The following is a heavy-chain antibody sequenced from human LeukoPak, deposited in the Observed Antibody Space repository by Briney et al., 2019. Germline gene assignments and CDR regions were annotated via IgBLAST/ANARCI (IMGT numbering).Heavy chain of an antibody. Sequence: GGSLRLSCAASGFTFSSCAMSWVRQAPGKGLEWVSAISGSGGSTYYADSVKGRFTISRDNSKNTLYLQMNSLRAEDTAVYDCAKGGYCSGGSCHTPADWFDPWGQGTLVTVSS. V-gene: IGHV3-23*01. CDR3: AKGGYCSGGSCHTPADWFDP. D-gene: IGHD2-15*01. J-gene: IGHJ5*02. CDR2: ISGSGGST. CDR1: GFTFSSCA.